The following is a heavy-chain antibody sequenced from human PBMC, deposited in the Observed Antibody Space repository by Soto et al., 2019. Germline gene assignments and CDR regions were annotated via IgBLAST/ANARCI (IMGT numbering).Heavy chain of an antibody. V-gene: IGHV2-5*02. CDR3: ARLVAAGITYYFDS. J-gene: IGHJ4*02. Sequence: QSTLKESGPTLVKPTQTLTLTCTFSAFSLSTSGVGVGWIRQPPGKALEWLTFIYWDDDKRYSPSLKSRLTITKDTSKNQVVLTMNNMDPVDTATYYCARLVAAGITYYFDSWGQGTLVTVSS. CDR1: AFSLSTSGVG. CDR2: IYWDDDK. D-gene: IGHD2-21*01.